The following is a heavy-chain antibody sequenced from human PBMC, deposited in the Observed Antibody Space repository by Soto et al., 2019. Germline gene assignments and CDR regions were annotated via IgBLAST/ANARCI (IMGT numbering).Heavy chain of an antibody. CDR3: ARKDYYYYGMDV. J-gene: IGHJ6*02. Sequence: AASVKVSCKASGGTFSSYAISWVRQAPGQGLEWMGGIIPIFGTANYAQKFQGRVTITADKSTSTAYMELSSLRSEDTAVYYCARKDYYYYGMDVWGQGTTVTVSS. V-gene: IGHV1-69*06. CDR1: GGTFSSYA. CDR2: IIPIFGTA.